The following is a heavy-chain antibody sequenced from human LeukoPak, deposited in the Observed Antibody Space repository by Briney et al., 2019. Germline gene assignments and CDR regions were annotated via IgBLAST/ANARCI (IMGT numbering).Heavy chain of an antibody. V-gene: IGHV4-31*03. D-gene: IGHD4-23*01. CDR2: IYYSGST. CDR3: ARVPTLLETTVATYYFDY. J-gene: IGHJ4*02. CDR1: GGSISSGGYY. Sequence: SQTLSLTCTVSGGSISSGGYYWNWIRQHPGKGLEWIGNIYYSGSTYYNPSLKSRVTISIDTCKNQFSLKLSSVTAADTAVYYCARVPTLLETTVATYYFDYWGQGALVTVSS.